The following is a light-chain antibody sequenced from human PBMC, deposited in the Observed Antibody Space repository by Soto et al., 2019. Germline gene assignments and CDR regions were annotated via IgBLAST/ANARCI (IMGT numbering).Light chain of an antibody. CDR1: QSISSW. J-gene: IGKJ4*01. V-gene: IGKV1-5*01. Sequence: DIQMTQSPSTLSASVGDRVTITCRASQSISSWLAWYQQIPGKAPKLLIYDASSLESGVPSRFSGSGSGTDFTLTISSLQPDDFATFYCQQYKSYSPLTFGGGTKVEI. CDR3: QQYKSYSPLT. CDR2: DAS.